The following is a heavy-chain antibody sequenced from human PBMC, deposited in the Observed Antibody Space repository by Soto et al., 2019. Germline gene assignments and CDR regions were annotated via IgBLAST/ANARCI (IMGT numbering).Heavy chain of an antibody. CDR2: IKSNSAGETT. J-gene: IGHJ4*02. V-gene: IGHV3-15*05. Sequence: EVQLVESGGGLVKPGGSLRLSCAASGFSFRTTWMAWVRQAPGKRLEWVGRIKSNSAGETTDYADPVKGRFTISRDDSKDTLYLHMDSLETGDTAVYYCSTGSPFSGSVFDYWGQGTLVTVSS. CDR1: GFSFRTTW. D-gene: IGHD1-26*01. CDR3: STGSPFSGSVFDY.